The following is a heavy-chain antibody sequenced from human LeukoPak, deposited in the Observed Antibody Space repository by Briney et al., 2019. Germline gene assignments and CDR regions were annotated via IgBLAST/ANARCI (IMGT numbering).Heavy chain of an antibody. CDR3: ARKGHVDTAMGHVYYYYYGMDV. Sequence: SVTVSCTASGGTFSSYAISWVRQAPGQGLEWMGGIIPIFGTANYAQKFQGRVTITADESTSTAYMELSSLRSEDTAVYYCARKGHVDTAMGHVYYYYYGMDVWGQGTTVTVSS. V-gene: IGHV1-69*13. CDR1: GGTFSSYA. D-gene: IGHD5-18*01. J-gene: IGHJ6*02. CDR2: IIPIFGTA.